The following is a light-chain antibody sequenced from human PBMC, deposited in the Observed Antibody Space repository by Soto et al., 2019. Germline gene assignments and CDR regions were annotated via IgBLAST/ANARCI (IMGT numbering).Light chain of an antibody. CDR2: GAS. Sequence: EIVVTQSPGTLPLSPGARATLSCRASQSVSSNYLAWYQRKPGQAPRLLLYGASSRAIDIPTRFSGSASGRDVSLTITRLEPEDFAVYCCQQYGSSPHTFGQGTKVEI. CDR3: QQYGSSPHT. CDR1: QSVSSNY. V-gene: IGKV3-20*01. J-gene: IGKJ1*01.